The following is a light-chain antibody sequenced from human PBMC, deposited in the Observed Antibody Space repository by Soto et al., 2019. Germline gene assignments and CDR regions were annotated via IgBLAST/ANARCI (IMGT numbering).Light chain of an antibody. J-gene: IGKJ4*01. CDR1: QSVTIK. CDR2: DAS. V-gene: IGKV3-11*01. CDR3: QHRASWPLT. Sequence: EIVLTQSPAILSLSPGERATLSCRASQSVTIKLAWYQQKPGQPPRLLFYDASSRATGTPARFSGSGSGTDFTLSISSLEPEDFAFYFCQHRASWPLTFGGGTKVDIK.